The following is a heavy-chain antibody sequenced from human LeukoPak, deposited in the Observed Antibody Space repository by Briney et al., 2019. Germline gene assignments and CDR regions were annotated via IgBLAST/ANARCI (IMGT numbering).Heavy chain of an antibody. J-gene: IGHJ6*02. CDR3: VRDPSGRGMDV. D-gene: IGHD6-19*01. Sequence: PGRSLRLSCAASGFTFSDYGMHWVRQAPGEGLEWVAVIWHDGSEKYYGDSVKGQFTVSRENAKNSLYLQMNNLRAGDTAVYYCVRDPSGRGMDVWGQGTTVTVSS. CDR2: IWHDGSEK. CDR1: GFTFSDYG. V-gene: IGHV3-33*01.